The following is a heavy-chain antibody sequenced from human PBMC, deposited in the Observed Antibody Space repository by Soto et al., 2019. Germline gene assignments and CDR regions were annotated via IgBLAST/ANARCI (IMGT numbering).Heavy chain of an antibody. CDR1: GGSFSGYY. D-gene: IGHD2-8*02. CDR3: ARDKITGLLDY. J-gene: IGHJ4*02. Sequence: QVQLQQWGAGLLKPSETLSLTCAVYGGSFSGYYWTWIRQPPGTGLEWIGEINHSGSTNYNPSLKSRVTISVDTSKNQFSLKLTSVTAADPAVYYCARDKITGLLDYWGQGTLVTVSS. CDR2: INHSGST. V-gene: IGHV4-34*01.